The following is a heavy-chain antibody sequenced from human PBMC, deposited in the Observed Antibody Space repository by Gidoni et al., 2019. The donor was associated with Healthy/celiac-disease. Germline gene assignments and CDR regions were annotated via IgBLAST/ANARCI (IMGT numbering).Heavy chain of an antibody. CDR1: GGSISSGSYY. CDR3: AIAVAGTGWFDP. J-gene: IGHJ5*02. V-gene: IGHV4-61*02. CDR2: IYTSGST. D-gene: IGHD6-19*01. Sequence: QVQLQESGPGLVKPSQTLSLTCTVSGGSISSGSYYWSWIRQPAGKGLEWIGRIYTSGSTNYNPSLKSRVTMSVDTSKNQFSLKLSSVTAADTAVYYCAIAVAGTGWFDPWGQGTLVTVSS.